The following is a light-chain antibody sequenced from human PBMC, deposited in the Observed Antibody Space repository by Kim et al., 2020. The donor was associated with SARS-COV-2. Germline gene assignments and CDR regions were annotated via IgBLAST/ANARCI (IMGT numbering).Light chain of an antibody. CDR2: QDT. Sequence: SASPGQTASITCSGDKLGDKYACWYQQKPGQSPVLVIYQDTKRPSGIPERFSGTNSGNAATLTISGTQAMDEADYYCQAWDSSTKVFGTGTKVTVL. CDR1: KLGDKY. CDR3: QAWDSSTKV. V-gene: IGLV3-1*01. J-gene: IGLJ1*01.